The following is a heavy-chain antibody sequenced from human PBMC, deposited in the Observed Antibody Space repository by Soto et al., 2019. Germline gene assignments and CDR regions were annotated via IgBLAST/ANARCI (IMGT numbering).Heavy chain of an antibody. J-gene: IGHJ6*03. V-gene: IGHV3-64*01. Sequence: EVQLAESGGGLAQPGGSLRLSCAASGFTLRGYAMDWVRQAPGQGLEYVSGISSNGVGTYYANSVQGRFTISRDNSKNTVYLQMGSLRPEDMAVYYCARRARPDFYYMDVWGKGTTVTVS. D-gene: IGHD6-6*01. CDR3: ARRARPDFYYMDV. CDR1: GFTLRGYA. CDR2: ISSNGVGT.